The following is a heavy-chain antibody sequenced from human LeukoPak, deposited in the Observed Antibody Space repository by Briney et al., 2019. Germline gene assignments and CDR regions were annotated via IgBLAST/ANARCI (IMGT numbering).Heavy chain of an antibody. CDR1: GGSIRSGSHY. V-gene: IGHV4-39*02. D-gene: IGHD3-22*01. J-gene: IGHJ4*02. CDR3: AKRDDSGGNLVDL. Sequence: SETLSLTCTVSGGSIRSGSHYWAWIRQPPGKGLEWIGSIYYSGSTYYNPSLENRVTISIDTSKNHFSLKLSSLSAADTSVYYCAKRDDSGGNLVDLWGQGTLVTVS. CDR2: IYYSGST.